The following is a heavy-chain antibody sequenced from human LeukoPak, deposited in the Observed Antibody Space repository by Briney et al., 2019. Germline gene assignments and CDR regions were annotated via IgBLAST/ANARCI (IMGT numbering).Heavy chain of an antibody. J-gene: IGHJ3*02. CDR2: IYHSGST. V-gene: IGHV4-38-2*02. Sequence: SETLSLTCTVSGYSISSGYYWGWIRQPPGKGLEWIGSIYHSGSTYYNPSLKSRVTISVDTSKNQFSLKLSSVTAADTAVYYCASRYYYDSGNYAFDIWGQGTMVTVSS. CDR3: ASRYYYDSGNYAFDI. D-gene: IGHD3-22*01. CDR1: GYSISSGYY.